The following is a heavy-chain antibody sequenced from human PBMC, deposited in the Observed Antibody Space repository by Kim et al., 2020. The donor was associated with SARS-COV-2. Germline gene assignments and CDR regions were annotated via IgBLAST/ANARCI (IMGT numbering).Heavy chain of an antibody. CDR3: ATWGAAFDI. D-gene: IGHD3-16*01. V-gene: IGHV4-31*02. J-gene: IGHJ3*02. Sequence: THYNPSLKGRLTISEDTTKNQFSLQLTSVTAADTAVYYCATWGAAFDIWGQGTMVTVSS. CDR2: T.